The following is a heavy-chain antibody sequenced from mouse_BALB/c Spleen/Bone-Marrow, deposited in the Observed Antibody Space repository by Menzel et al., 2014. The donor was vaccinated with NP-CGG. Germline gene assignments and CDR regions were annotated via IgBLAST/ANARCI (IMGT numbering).Heavy chain of an antibody. CDR2: ILPGSDTS. J-gene: IGHJ4*01. CDR1: GYTFSSYW. CDR3: ARGLYGNYGE. V-gene: IGHV1-9*01. D-gene: IGHD2-1*01. Sequence: VMLVESGAELMKPGASVKISCKATGYTFSSYWTEWVKQRPGHGLEWIGEILPGSDTSNYNEKFKGKATFTADTSSNTAHMQLSSLTSEGSAVYYCARGLYGNYGEWGQGTSVTVFS.